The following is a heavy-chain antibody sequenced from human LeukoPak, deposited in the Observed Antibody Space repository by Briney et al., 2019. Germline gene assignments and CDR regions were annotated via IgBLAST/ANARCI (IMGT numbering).Heavy chain of an antibody. D-gene: IGHD1-26*01. J-gene: IGHJ4*02. CDR1: GFTFSSYA. Sequence: GGSLRLSCAASGFTFSSYAMSWVRQAPGKGLEWVSDINGSGGSTYYADSVKGRFTISRDNLKNTLYLQMNSLRAEDTAVYYCAKSYSGSSSSDYWGQGTLVTVSS. CDR3: AKSYSGSSSSDY. V-gene: IGHV3-23*01. CDR2: INGSGGST.